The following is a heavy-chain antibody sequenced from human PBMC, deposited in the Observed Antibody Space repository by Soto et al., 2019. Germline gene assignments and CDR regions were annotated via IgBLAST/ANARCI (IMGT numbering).Heavy chain of an antibody. CDR1: EFTFDNYA. D-gene: IGHD3-10*01. Sequence: SCAASEFTFDNYAMHWVRQAPGKGLEWVAVISFDGNSKHYADSVKGRFTISRDNSKNTLSLHLNSLRPEDTAIYYCARDHLGGSVRYYIFYFNFYGMDVWGHGTTVTRLL. J-gene: IGHJ6*02. V-gene: IGHV3-30-3*01. CDR2: ISFDGNSK. CDR3: ARDHLGGSVRYYIFYFNFYGMDV.